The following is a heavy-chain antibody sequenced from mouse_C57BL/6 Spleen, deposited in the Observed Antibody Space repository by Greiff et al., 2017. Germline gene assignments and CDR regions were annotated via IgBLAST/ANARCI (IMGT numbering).Heavy chain of an antibody. CDR2: IYPGDGDT. V-gene: IGHV1-80*01. CDR1: GYAFSSYW. J-gene: IGHJ4*01. D-gene: IGHD1-1*01. Sequence: QVQLQQSGAELVKPGASVKISCKASGYAFSSYWMNWVKQRPGKGLEWIGQIYPGDGDTNYNGKFKGKATLTADKSSSTAYMQLSSLTSEDSAVYFCARSGYYGSSPDAMDYWGQGTSVTVSS. CDR3: ARSGYYGSSPDAMDY.